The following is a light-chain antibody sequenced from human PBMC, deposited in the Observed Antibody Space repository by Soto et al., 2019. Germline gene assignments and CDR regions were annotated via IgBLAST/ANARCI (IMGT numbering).Light chain of an antibody. J-gene: IGLJ3*02. CDR2: KDS. CDR1: VLAKKY. Sequence: SYELTQPSSVSVSPGQTARITCSGDVLAKKYARWFQQKPGQAPVLVIHKDSERPSGIPERFSGYSSGTTVTLTISGAQVEEEADYYCYSAADNNWVFGGGTKLTVL. CDR3: YSAADNNWV. V-gene: IGLV3-27*01.